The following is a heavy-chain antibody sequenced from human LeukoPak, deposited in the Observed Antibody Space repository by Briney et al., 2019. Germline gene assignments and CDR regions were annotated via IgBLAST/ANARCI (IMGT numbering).Heavy chain of an antibody. CDR1: GGSMNNYY. V-gene: IGHV4-4*07. D-gene: IGHD4-11*01. Sequence: KPSETLSLTCTVSGGSMNNYYWSWIRQPAGKGLEWIGQIYTSGTTNYNPSLRSRVTMSVDTSKNQFSLKLSSVTAADTAVYYCARHGVTYFDYWGQGTLVTVSS. CDR3: ARHGVTYFDY. CDR2: IYTSGTT. J-gene: IGHJ4*02.